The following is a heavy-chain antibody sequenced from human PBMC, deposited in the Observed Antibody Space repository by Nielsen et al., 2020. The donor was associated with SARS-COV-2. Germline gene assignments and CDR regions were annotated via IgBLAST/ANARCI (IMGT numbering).Heavy chain of an antibody. D-gene: IGHD3-10*01. CDR3: ASGEWLGHFQH. J-gene: IGHJ1*01. V-gene: IGHV1-69*13. Sequence: SVKVSCKASGYTFTSYGISWVRQAPGQGLEWMGGIIPIFGTANYAQKFQGRVTITADESTSTAYMELSSLRSEDTAVYYCASGEWLGHFQHWGQGTLVTVSS. CDR2: IIPIFGTA. CDR1: GYTFTSYG.